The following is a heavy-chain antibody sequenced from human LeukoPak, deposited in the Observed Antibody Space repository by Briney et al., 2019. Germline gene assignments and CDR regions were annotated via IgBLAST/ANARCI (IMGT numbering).Heavy chain of an antibody. CDR2: ISTDGSFT. CDR1: GFTFSNYL. Sequence: GGSLRLSCAASGFTFSNYLMHWVRQTPGKGLVWISRISTDGSFTNYADSVKGRFSISRDNAKNTLYLQMNSLRVEDTAVYFCARGSSARFIGLEYWGHGTLVTVSS. CDR3: ARGSSARFIGLEY. J-gene: IGHJ4*01. V-gene: IGHV3-74*01. D-gene: IGHD1-26*01.